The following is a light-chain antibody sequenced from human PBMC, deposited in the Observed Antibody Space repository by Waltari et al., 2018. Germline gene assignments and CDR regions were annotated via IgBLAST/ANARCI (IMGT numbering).Light chain of an antibody. CDR2: KNN. CDR3: ATWDDSLSGV. J-gene: IGLJ3*02. CDR1: TSNIGGND. V-gene: IGLV1-47*01. Sequence: QSVLTQPPSASGYPGQTLTISCSGSTSNIGGNDVYWYPHHPGTAPKLLIYKNNRRPSGVSERFSGSKSVTSASLAISGLRSEDEAYYYCATWDDSLSGVFGGGTKLTVL.